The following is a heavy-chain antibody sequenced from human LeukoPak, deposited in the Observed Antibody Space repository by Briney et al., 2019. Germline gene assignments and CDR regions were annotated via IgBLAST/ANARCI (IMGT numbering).Heavy chain of an antibody. CDR1: GASINSAGYY. J-gene: IGHJ4*02. CDR3: ARGGRAFDY. V-gene: IGHV4-31*03. Sequence: PSETLSLTCTVSGASINSAGYYWSWIRQLPGKGLEWIGYISYTGSTYYNPSLKSRVIISRDTSKNQFSLKLSSVTAADTAVYYCARGGRAFDYWGQGTLVTVSS. D-gene: IGHD1-26*01. CDR2: ISYTGST.